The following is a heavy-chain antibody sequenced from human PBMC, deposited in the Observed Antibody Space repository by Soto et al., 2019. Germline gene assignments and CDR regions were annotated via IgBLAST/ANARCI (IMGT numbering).Heavy chain of an antibody. J-gene: IGHJ4*02. D-gene: IGHD2-21*01. V-gene: IGHV1-3*04. CDR3: AKGSRMWTPDY. Sequence: ASVKVSCKTSGYTFTDYAIHWVRQAPGQTLEWMGWISTGNGNTKFSQKFQGRVTITRDTSATTAYMELTSLRSEDTAVYYCAKGSRMWTPDYWGQGTLVTVSS. CDR2: ISTGNGNT. CDR1: GYTFTDYA.